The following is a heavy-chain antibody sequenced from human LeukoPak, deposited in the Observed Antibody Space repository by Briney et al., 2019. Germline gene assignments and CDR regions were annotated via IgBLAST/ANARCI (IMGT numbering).Heavy chain of an antibody. CDR1: GGSFSGYY. CDR3: AGRPLYYYDSSGYYRF. Sequence: SETLSLTCAVYGGSFSGYYWNWIRQTPGKGLEWIGEINQSGSTNYNPSLKSRVTISVDTSKKQFSLKLSSVTAADTAVYYCAGRPLYYYDSSGYYRFGGQGTLVTVSS. V-gene: IGHV4-34*01. J-gene: IGHJ4*02. CDR2: INQSGST. D-gene: IGHD3-22*01.